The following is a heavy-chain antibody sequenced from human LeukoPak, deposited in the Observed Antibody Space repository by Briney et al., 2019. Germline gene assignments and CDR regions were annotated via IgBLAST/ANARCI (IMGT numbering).Heavy chain of an antibody. CDR1: GYTFTSYG. V-gene: IGHV1-18*01. Sequence: ASVKVSCKASGYTFTSYGISWVRQAPGQGLEWMGWISAYNGNTNYAQKLQGRVTVTTDTSTSTAYMELRSLRSDDTVVYYCARDLGSGIAEPFDHWGQGTLVTVSS. CDR3: ARDLGSGIAEPFDH. J-gene: IGHJ4*02. CDR2: ISAYNGNT. D-gene: IGHD6-13*01.